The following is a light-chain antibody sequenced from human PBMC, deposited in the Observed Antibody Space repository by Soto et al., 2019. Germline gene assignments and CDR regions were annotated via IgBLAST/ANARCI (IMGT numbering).Light chain of an antibody. CDR3: HYGNSPPWT. V-gene: IGKV3-20*01. J-gene: IGKJ1*01. CDR1: QSISSYA. CDR2: GAS. Sequence: EVVLTQSPATLSLSPGEGATLSCRASQSISSYALAWYQQKPGQAPRLLISGASSRATGVPARFSVSGSGTDFTLTIRSLEPEDFALYYCHYGNSPPWTFGQGTKVDIK.